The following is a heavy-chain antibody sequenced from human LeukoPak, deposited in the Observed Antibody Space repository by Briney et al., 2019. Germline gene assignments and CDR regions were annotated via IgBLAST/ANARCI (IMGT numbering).Heavy chain of an antibody. D-gene: IGHD6-13*01. J-gene: IGHJ4*02. CDR1: GFTFSSYW. CDR2: IKHDGSEK. V-gene: IGHV3-7*01. Sequence: PGGSLRLSCAASGFTFSSYWMSWVRQAPGKGLEWVANIKHDGSEKYYVDSVKGRFTISRDNAKNSLYLQMNSLRAEDTAVYYCAREGIAAAGTPSETYFDYWGQGTLVTVSS. CDR3: AREGIAAAGTPSETYFDY.